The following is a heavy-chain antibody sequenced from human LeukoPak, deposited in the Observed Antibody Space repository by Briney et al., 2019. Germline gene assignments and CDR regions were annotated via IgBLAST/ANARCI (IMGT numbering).Heavy chain of an antibody. CDR3: ARDGPLGWFGENDY. D-gene: IGHD3-10*01. CDR2: TYYRSKWYN. CDR1: GDSVSSNSAA. Sequence: PSQTLSLTCAISGDSVSSNSAAWNWIRQSPSRGLEWLGRTYYRSKWYNDYAVSVKSRITINPDTSKNQFSLQLNSVTAADTAVYYCARDGPLGWFGENDYWGQGTLVTVSS. J-gene: IGHJ4*02. V-gene: IGHV6-1*01.